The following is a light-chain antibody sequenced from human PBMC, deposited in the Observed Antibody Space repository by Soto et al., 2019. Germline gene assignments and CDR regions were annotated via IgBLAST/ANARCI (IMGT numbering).Light chain of an antibody. CDR1: SSNIGSNY. Sequence: QLVLTQPPSASGTPGQRVTISCSGSSSNIGSNYVYWYQQLPGTAPKLLIYRNNQRPSGVPDRFSGSKSGTSASLAISGLRSEDEADYYCAAWDDSQSGRYVFGTGTKLTVL. V-gene: IGLV1-47*01. CDR3: AAWDDSQSGRYV. J-gene: IGLJ1*01. CDR2: RNN.